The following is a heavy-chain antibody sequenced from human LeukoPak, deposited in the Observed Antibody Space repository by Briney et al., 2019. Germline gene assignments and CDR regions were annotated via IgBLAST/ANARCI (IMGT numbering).Heavy chain of an antibody. CDR1: GFRFGDYA. D-gene: IGHD1-26*01. V-gene: IGHV3-49*04. Sequence: GGSLRLSCTASGFRFGDYAMSWVRQAPGKGLEWIGFIRSRTYGGTTEYAASVKGRFTISRDDSKSIAYLQMNSLKTEDTAVYYCTTDGVGIEGATFDYWGQGTLVTVSS. CDR3: TTDGVGIEGATFDY. CDR2: IRSRTYGGTT. J-gene: IGHJ4*02.